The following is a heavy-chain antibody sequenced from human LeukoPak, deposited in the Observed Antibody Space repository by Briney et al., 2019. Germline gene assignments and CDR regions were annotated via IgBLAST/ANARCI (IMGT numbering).Heavy chain of an antibody. CDR1: GGSISSYY. V-gene: IGHV4-4*07. Sequence: SETLSLTCTVSGGSISSYYGSWIRQPAGKGLEWIGRIHTTGGTRYNPSLKSRITMSLDASKNQFTLKLSSVTAADTAVYYCARDLALGYCPSSSCSSPLFDYRGQGTLVTVSS. CDR3: ARDLALGYCPSSSCSSPLFDY. J-gene: IGHJ4*02. CDR2: IHTTGGT. D-gene: IGHD2-2*01.